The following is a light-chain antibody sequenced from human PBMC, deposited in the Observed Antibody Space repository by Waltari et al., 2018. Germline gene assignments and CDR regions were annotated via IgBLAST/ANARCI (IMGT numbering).Light chain of an antibody. V-gene: IGKV1-6*02. J-gene: IGKJ4*01. CDR2: AAS. CDR3: LQDNSYPFT. CDR1: QGIRDD. Sequence: AIQMTQTPSYLSASVGDSVTITCRATQGIRDDLGWFQHKPGKAPRLLIYAASRLQSGVPSRFSGSASGTDFTLTISSLQPEDFATYYCLQDNSYPFTFGGGTKVEIK.